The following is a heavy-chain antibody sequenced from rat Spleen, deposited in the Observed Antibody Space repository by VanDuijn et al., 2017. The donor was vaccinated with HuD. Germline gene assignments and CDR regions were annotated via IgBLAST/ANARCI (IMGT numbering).Heavy chain of an antibody. V-gene: IGHV5-7*01. CDR3: ARDTNYFDY. J-gene: IGHJ2*01. CDR2: ISNKGSIT. CDR1: GFTFSDYY. D-gene: IGHD2-1*01. Sequence: EVQLVESGGGLVQPGRSLKLSCAASGFTFSDYYMAWVRQAPTKGLEWVATISNKGSITYYRDSVKGRFTISRDNTKNTLYLQMNSLRSEDTATYYCARDTNYFDYWGHGVMVTVSS.